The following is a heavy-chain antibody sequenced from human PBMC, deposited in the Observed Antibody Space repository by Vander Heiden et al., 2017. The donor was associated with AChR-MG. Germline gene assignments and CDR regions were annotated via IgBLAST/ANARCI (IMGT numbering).Heavy chain of an antibody. V-gene: IGHV5-51*01. CDR1: GYSFTSYW. CDR3: ARQSMVALYYYYGMDV. Sequence: EVQLVQSGAEVNKPGESLKIPWKGSGYSFTSYWIGWVRQMPGKGLEWMGISYPGDADTRYSPSFQGQVTISADKSISTAYLQWSSLKASDTAMYYCARQSMVALYYYYGMDVWGQGTTVTVS. J-gene: IGHJ6*02. CDR2: SYPGDADT. D-gene: IGHD3-10*01.